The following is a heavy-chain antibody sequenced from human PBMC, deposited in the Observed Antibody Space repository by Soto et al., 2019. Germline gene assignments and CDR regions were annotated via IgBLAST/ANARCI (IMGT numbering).Heavy chain of an antibody. J-gene: IGHJ4*02. Sequence: QVQRQVSGPGLVKPSATLSLTCTVSDGSISSYYWSWIRQPPGKGLDWLGYSFYTGSTNHNPSLKSLVTLSLDMSTSQFSLRLSSVTAADTATYYCAKSRDGYNLNAIDDWGQGFLVTVSS. D-gene: IGHD5-12*01. CDR1: DGSISSYY. CDR3: AKSRDGYNLNAIDD. CDR2: SFYTGST. V-gene: IGHV4-59*01.